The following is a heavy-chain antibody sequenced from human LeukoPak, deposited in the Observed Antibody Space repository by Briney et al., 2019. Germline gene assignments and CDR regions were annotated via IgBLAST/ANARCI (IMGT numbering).Heavy chain of an antibody. J-gene: IGHJ4*02. CDR2: IWYDGKNK. Sequence: GGSLRLSCAASGFNFTGYGIHWVRQVPGKGLDWVAVIWYDGKNKHYADSVKGRFTISRDTSKNTVYLQMNSLRAEDTAVYYCARGRGSTYGLFDYWGQGTLVTVSS. V-gene: IGHV3-33*01. D-gene: IGHD5-18*01. CDR3: ARGRGSTYGLFDY. CDR1: GFNFTGYG.